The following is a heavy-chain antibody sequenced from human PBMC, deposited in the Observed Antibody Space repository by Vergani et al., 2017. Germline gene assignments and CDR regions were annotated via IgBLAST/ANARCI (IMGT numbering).Heavy chain of an antibody. V-gene: IGHV3-7*03. J-gene: IGHJ6*02. CDR3: ARDRGSSSLYYYYGMDV. Sequence: EVQLVESGGGLVQPGGSLRLSCAASGFTFSSYWMSWVRQAPGKGLEWVANIKQDGSGKYYVDSVKGRFTISSDNAKNSLYLQMNSLRAEDTAVYYCARDRGSSSLYYYYGMDVWGQGTTVTVSS. D-gene: IGHD6-6*01. CDR2: IKQDGSGK. CDR1: GFTFSSYW.